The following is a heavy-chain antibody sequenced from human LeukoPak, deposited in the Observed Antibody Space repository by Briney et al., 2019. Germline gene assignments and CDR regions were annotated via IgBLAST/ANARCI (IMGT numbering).Heavy chain of an antibody. J-gene: IGHJ3*02. CDR2: ISGGGGSI. Sequence: GGSLRLSCVASGFTFTSYAMSWVRQAPGKGLEWVSAISGGGGSIYYADSVKGRFTISRDNSKNTVYLQMNSLRAEDMALYYCAKDMQAHLDAFDIWGQGTMVTVSS. CDR1: GFTFTSYA. V-gene: IGHV3-23*01. CDR3: AKDMQAHLDAFDI. D-gene: IGHD2-2*01.